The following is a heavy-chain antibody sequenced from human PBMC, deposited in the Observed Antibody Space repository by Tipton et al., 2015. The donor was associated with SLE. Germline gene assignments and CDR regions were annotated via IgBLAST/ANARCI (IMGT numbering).Heavy chain of an antibody. Sequence: TLSLTCTVSGDSFTRHYWSWIRQPPGKGLEWIGCIYHGGNTAYNTSLKSRVTMSVDTSKKQVSLKLSSVTAADTAVYYCARDQEMASGENRFDPWGQGTLVTVSS. CDR3: ARDQEMASGENRFDP. V-gene: IGHV4-59*11. CDR2: IYHGGNT. CDR1: GDSFTRHY. D-gene: IGHD5-24*01. J-gene: IGHJ5*02.